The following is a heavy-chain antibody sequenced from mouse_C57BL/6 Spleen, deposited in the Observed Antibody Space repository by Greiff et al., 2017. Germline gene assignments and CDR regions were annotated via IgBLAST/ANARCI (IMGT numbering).Heavy chain of an antibody. Sequence: EVMLVESGGGLVKPGGSLKLSCAASGFTFSDYGMHWVRQAPETGLEWVAYISSGSSTIYYADTVKGRVTISKDNAKNTLFLQMTSLRSEDTAMYYCARSTVVFDYWGQGTTLTVSS. CDR1: GFTFSDYG. D-gene: IGHD1-1*01. J-gene: IGHJ2*01. CDR3: ARSTVVFDY. CDR2: ISSGSSTI. V-gene: IGHV5-17*01.